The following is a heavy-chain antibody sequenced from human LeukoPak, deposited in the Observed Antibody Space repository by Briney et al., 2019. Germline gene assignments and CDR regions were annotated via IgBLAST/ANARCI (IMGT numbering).Heavy chain of an antibody. CDR2: IKQDGSEK. CDR3: ARMRATIAVAATARMDV. CDR1: GFTLSSYW. J-gene: IGHJ6*02. D-gene: IGHD6-19*01. V-gene: IGHV3-7*01. Sequence: GGSLRLSCAASGFTLSSYWMSWVRQAPGKGLEWVANIKQDGSEKYYVHSVKGRFTISRDSAKNSLYLQMNSLRAEDTAVYYCARMRATIAVAATARMDVWGQGTTVTVSS.